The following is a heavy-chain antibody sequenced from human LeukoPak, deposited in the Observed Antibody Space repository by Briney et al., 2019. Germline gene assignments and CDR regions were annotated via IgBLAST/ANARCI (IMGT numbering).Heavy chain of an antibody. CDR3: ARDRITMVRGVMDIYDAFDI. CDR2: INPNSGGT. D-gene: IGHD3-10*01. CDR1: GYTFTGYY. Sequence: ASVKVSCKASGYTFTGYYMHWVRRAPGQGLEWMGWINPNSGGTNYAQKFQGRVTMTRDTSISTAYMELSRLRSDDTAVYYCARDRITMVRGVMDIYDAFDIWGQGTMVTVSS. V-gene: IGHV1-2*02. J-gene: IGHJ3*02.